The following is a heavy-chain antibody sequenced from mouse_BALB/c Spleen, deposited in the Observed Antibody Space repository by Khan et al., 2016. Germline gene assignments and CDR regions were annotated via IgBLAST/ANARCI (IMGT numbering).Heavy chain of an antibody. V-gene: IGHV1-77*01. Sequence: QVQLKQSGTELPRPGASVKLSCKASGYTFTDYYLHWVMQRTGQGLEWIGEIFPGSGSTYYNEKFKGKASLTADTSSSTAYMQLSSLTSEGPAVYFCARSYYGYFAMDYWGHGASVTVSS. CDR3: ARSYYGYFAMDY. CDR2: IFPGSGST. D-gene: IGHD1-2*01. J-gene: IGHJ4*01. CDR1: GYTFTDYY.